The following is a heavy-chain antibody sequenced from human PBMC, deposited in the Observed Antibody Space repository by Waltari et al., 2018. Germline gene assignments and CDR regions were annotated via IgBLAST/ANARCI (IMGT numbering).Heavy chain of an antibody. CDR1: GGSISHYY. CDR3: AAESHSYGYFNY. V-gene: IGHV4-4*07. Sequence: QVQLQESDPGLVKPSETLSLTCNVSGGSISHYYWSWIRQPVGKGLEWIGRFYTSGSTNYNPSLESRVTMSVDTSKNQFFLRLSSVTAADTAVYYCAAESHSYGYFNYWGQGTLLTVSS. J-gene: IGHJ4*02. CDR2: FYTSGST. D-gene: IGHD5-18*01.